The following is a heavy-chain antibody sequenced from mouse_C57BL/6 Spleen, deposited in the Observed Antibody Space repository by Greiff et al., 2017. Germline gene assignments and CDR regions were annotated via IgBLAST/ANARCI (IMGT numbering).Heavy chain of an antibody. CDR2: IDPSDSYT. CDR1: GYTFTSYW. J-gene: IGHJ2*01. V-gene: IGHV1-50*01. Sequence: QVQLQQPGAELVKPGASVKLSCKASGYTFTSYWMQWVKQRPGQGLEWIGEIDPSDSYTNYNQKFKGKATLTVDTSSSTAYMQLSSLTSEDSAVYYCARHYYFDYWGQGTTLTVSS. CDR3: ARHYYFDY.